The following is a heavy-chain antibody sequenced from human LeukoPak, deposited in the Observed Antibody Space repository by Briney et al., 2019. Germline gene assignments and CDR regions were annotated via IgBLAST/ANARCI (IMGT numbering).Heavy chain of an antibody. Sequence: GGSLRLSCAASEFTFSSYEMNWVRQAPGKGLEWVSYISSSGNTIYYADSVKGRFTISRDNAKNSVFLQMNSLRAEDTAVYYWARDHYVTSGDSYIPNSFDYWGQGTLVTVSS. CDR2: ISSSGNTI. CDR3: ARDHYVTSGDSYIPNSFDY. CDR1: EFTFSSYE. J-gene: IGHJ4*02. D-gene: IGHD3-22*01. V-gene: IGHV3-48*03.